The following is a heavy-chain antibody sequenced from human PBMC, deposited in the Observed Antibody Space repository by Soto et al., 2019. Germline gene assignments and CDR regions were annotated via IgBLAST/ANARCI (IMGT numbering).Heavy chain of an antibody. V-gene: IGHV3-30*04. Sequence: GGSLRLSCAASGFTFTTYAIHWVRQAPGKGLEWVAVISNDGRGKYYADSVKGRFTISRDNSKNTLYLQMNSVRSDDTAVYYCARDQCFGGGRSCYYFDFWGQGTLVTVSS. CDR1: GFTFTTYA. J-gene: IGHJ4*02. D-gene: IGHD2-15*01. CDR2: ISNDGRGK. CDR3: ARDQCFGGGRSCYYFDF.